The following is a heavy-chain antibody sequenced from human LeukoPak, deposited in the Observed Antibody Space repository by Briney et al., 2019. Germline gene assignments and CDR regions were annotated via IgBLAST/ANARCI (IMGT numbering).Heavy chain of an antibody. CDR2: IWYDGKSE. J-gene: IGHJ4*02. CDR3: ASDPNIFGRGSSYFDY. D-gene: IGHD1-26*01. CDR1: GFTFNKYG. Sequence: GGSLRLSCAASGFTFNKYGMHWVRQAPAKGLEWVAVIWYDGKSEYYRDSVKGRFTISRDNSKNTVYLHMNSLRAEDTAVYYRASDPNIFGRGSSYFDYWGQGTLVTVSS. V-gene: IGHV3-33*01.